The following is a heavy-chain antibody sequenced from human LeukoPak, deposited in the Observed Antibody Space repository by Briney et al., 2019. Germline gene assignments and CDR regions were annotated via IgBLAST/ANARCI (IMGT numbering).Heavy chain of an antibody. V-gene: IGHV4-61*02. CDR1: GGSISSGSYY. Sequence: SQTLSLTCTVSGGSISSGSYYWSWIRQPAGKGLEWIGRIFASGSTSYNPSLKSRVIISVDMSKNQFSLKLRSVTAADTAVYYCARDVYYCDSGSYYPYKYFDPWGQGTLVTVSS. D-gene: IGHD3-10*01. J-gene: IGHJ5*02. CDR3: ARDVYYCDSGSYYPYKYFDP. CDR2: IFASGST.